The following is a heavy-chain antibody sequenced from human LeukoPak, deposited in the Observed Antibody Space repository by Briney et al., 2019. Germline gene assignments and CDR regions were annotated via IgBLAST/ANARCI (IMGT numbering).Heavy chain of an antibody. CDR1: GGSISSGDYY. Sequence: SETLSLTCTVSGGSISSGDYYWSWIRQPPGKGLEWIGYIYYSGSTYYNPSLKSRVTISVDTFKNQFSLKLSSVTAADTAVYYCARGGYCSSTSCYPIYWFDPWGQGTLVTVSS. J-gene: IGHJ5*02. V-gene: IGHV4-30-4*08. CDR2: IYYSGST. D-gene: IGHD2-2*01. CDR3: ARGGYCSSTSCYPIYWFDP.